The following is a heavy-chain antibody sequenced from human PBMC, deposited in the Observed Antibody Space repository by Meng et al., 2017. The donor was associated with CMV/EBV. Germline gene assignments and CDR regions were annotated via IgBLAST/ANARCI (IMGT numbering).Heavy chain of an antibody. V-gene: IGHV1-69*10. J-gene: IGHJ6*02. CDR3: AIAPDIVVVPAAIPGYYYGMDV. CDR2: IIPILGIA. Sequence: SVKVSCKASGGTFSSYAISWVRPAPGQGLEWMGGIIPILGIANYAQKLQGRVTITADKSTSTAYMELSSLRSEDTAVYYCAIAPDIVVVPAAIPGYYYGMDVWGQGTTVTVSS. CDR1: GGTFSSYA. D-gene: IGHD2-2*02.